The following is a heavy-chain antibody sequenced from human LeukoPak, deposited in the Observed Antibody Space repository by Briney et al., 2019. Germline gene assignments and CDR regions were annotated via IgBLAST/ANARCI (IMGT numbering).Heavy chain of an antibody. CDR3: ARESMVRGVIPDY. D-gene: IGHD3-10*01. V-gene: IGHV1-18*01. CDR1: GFTFTTYG. Sequence: ASVKVSCKASGFTFTTYGFSWVRQAPGQGLEWLGWISAYNGNTNYAQKLQGRVTMTTDTSTSTAYMELRSLRSDDTAVYYCARESMVRGVIPDYWGQGTLVTVSS. J-gene: IGHJ4*02. CDR2: ISAYNGNT.